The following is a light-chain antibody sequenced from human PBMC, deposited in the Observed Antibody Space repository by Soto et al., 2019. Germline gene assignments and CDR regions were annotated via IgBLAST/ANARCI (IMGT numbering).Light chain of an antibody. CDR2: WAS. CDR1: QSVLYSSKNKNS. Sequence: DIVMTQSPDSLAVSLGERATINCKSSQSVLYSSKNKNSLVWYQQKPGQPPKLLIYWASTRESGVPDRFSGSGSGTDFTLTISSLQAEDVPVYYCQQHYSDPLTFGGGTKVEIK. CDR3: QQHYSDPLT. J-gene: IGKJ4*01. V-gene: IGKV4-1*01.